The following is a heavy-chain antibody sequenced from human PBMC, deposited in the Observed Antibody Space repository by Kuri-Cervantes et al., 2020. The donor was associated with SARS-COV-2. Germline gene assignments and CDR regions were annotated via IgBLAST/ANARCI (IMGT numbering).Heavy chain of an antibody. Sequence: SVKVSCKASGCTFSSYVISWVRQAPGQGLEWMGEIIPIFGTANYAQKFQGRVTITADESTSTAYMELSSLRSEDTAVYYCARKSSGWYYFDYWGHGTQVTVSS. CDR1: GCTFSSYV. V-gene: IGHV1-69*13. J-gene: IGHJ4*01. D-gene: IGHD6-19*01. CDR3: ARKSSGWYYFDY. CDR2: IIPIFGTA.